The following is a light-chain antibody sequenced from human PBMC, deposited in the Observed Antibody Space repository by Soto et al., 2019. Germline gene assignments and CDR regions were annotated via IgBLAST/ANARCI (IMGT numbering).Light chain of an antibody. Sequence: QSVLTQPASVSGAPGQSITISCTGTSSDVGSYNLVSWYQQHPGKDPKLMIYEGSKRPSGVSNRFSGYKSGNTASLTISGLHAEDEADYYCCSYAGSSSYVFGTGTKVTV. J-gene: IGLJ1*01. CDR3: CSYAGSSSYV. V-gene: IGLV2-23*01. CDR2: EGS. CDR1: SSDVGSYNL.